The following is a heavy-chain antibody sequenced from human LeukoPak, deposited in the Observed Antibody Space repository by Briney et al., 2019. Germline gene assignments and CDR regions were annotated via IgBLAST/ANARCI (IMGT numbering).Heavy chain of an antibody. CDR3: ARGQDSSGFSVY. CDR1: GGSFSGYY. J-gene: IGHJ4*02. Sequence: PSETLSLTCAVYGGSFSGYYWSWIRQPPGKGLEWIGEINHSGSTNYNPSLKSRVTISVDTSKNQFSLKLSSVTAADTAVYYCARGQDSSGFSVYWGQGTLVTVSS. V-gene: IGHV4-34*01. CDR2: INHSGST. D-gene: IGHD3-22*01.